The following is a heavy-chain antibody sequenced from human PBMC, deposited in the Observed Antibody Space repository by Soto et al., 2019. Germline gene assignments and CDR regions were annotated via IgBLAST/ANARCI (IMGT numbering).Heavy chain of an antibody. Sequence: RRLSCAASGFTFRDYYMSWIRQAPGKGPECLSYISSSGSTIYYTDSVKGRFTISRDNAKDSLYLQMNSLRAEDSAVYYCARVRIADTLEIDYWGQGTLVTVSS. D-gene: IGHD6-13*01. CDR3: ARVRIADTLEIDY. CDR2: ISSSGSTI. CDR1: GFTFRDYY. J-gene: IGHJ4*02. V-gene: IGHV3-11*01.